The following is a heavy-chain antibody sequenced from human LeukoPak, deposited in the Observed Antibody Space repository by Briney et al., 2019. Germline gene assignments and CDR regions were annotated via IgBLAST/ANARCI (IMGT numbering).Heavy chain of an antibody. J-gene: IGHJ4*02. Sequence: GASVKVSCKVSGNTLTDLSIHWVRQAPEKGLDWMGGFDPEDAEVIYAEKFQDRVTMTEDPSTDTAYLELSSLRSEDTAVYYCAAEGQWSLVHYFNSWGQGTLVTASS. CDR2: FDPEDAEV. CDR1: GNTLTDLS. CDR3: AAEGQWSLVHYFNS. V-gene: IGHV1-24*01. D-gene: IGHD2-15*01.